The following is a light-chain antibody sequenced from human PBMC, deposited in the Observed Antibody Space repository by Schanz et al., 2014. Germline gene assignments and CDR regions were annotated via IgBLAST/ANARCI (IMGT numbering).Light chain of an antibody. J-gene: IGLJ3*02. CDR2: DVS. Sequence: QSALTQPASVSGSPGQSITISCTGSTSDVGGYNYVSWYQLCPGKAPKLVIYDVSKRPSGVSNRFSGSKSGNTASLTISGLQAEDEADYYCSSYTSSNTPWVFGGGTKLTVL. CDR1: TSDVGGYNY. CDR3: SSYTSSNTPWV. V-gene: IGLV2-14*01.